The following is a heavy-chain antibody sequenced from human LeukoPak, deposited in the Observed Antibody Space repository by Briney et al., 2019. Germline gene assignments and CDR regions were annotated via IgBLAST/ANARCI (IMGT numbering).Heavy chain of an antibody. Sequence: VASVKVSCKASGGTFSSYAISWVRQAPGQGLEWMGGIIPIFGTANYAQKFQGRVTITADESTSTAYMELSSLRSEDTAVYYCARGVDQGYYDSSGYYTDYWGQGTLVTVSS. J-gene: IGHJ4*02. V-gene: IGHV1-69*01. CDR1: GGTFSSYA. CDR2: IIPIFGTA. D-gene: IGHD3-22*01. CDR3: ARGVDQGYYDSSGYYTDY.